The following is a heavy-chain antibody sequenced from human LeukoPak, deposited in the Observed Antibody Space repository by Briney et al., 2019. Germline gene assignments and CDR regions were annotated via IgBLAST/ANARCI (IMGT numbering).Heavy chain of an antibody. CDR2: ISGSGGST. Sequence: GSLRLSCAASGFTFSSYGMSWVRQAPGKGLEWVSAISGSGGSTYYADSVKGRFTISRDNSKNTLYLQMNSLRAEDTAVYYCAKCNTYYYDSRGAFDIWGQGTMVTVSS. CDR3: AKCNTYYYDSRGAFDI. V-gene: IGHV3-23*01. D-gene: IGHD3-22*01. J-gene: IGHJ3*02. CDR1: GFTFSSYG.